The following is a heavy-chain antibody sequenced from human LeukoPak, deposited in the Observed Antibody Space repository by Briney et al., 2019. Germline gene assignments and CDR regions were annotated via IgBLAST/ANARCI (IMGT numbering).Heavy chain of an antibody. CDR1: GFTFSSYG. CDR2: ISYDGSNK. D-gene: IGHD5-24*01. Sequence: GSLRLSCAASGFTFSSYGMHWVRQAPGKGLEWVAVISYDGSNKYYADSVKGRFTISRDNSKNTLYLQMNSLRAEDTAVHYCASFRWLGTPDFDYWGQGTLVTVSS. CDR3: ASFRWLGTPDFDY. V-gene: IGHV3-30*03. J-gene: IGHJ4*02.